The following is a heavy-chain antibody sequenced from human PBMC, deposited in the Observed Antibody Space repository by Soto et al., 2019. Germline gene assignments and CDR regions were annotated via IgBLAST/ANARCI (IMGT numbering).Heavy chain of an antibody. CDR3: ARDGFGAAGLPY. Sequence: PSETLSLTCSVSGSISSYYWSWIRQPAGKGLEWIGRIYSSGSTNYNPSLKSRVTMSVDTSKNQFSLKLNSVTAVDTAVYYCARDGFGAAGLPYWGQGTLVTVSS. D-gene: IGHD6-13*01. V-gene: IGHV4-4*07. CDR2: IYSSGST. CDR1: GSISSYY. J-gene: IGHJ4*02.